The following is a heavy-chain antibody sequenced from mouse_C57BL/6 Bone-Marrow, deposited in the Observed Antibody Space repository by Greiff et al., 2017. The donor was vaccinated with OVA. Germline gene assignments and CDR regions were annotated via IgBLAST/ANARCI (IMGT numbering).Heavy chain of an antibody. Sequence: QVQLKQSGAELVRPGTSVKVSCKASGYAFTNYLIEWVKQRPGQGLEWIGVINPGSGGTNYNEKFKGKATLTADKSSSTAYMQLSSLTSEDSAVYFCARYRAYGYDYWGQGTTLTVSS. CDR2: INPGSGGT. D-gene: IGHD2-2*01. CDR1: GYAFTNYL. V-gene: IGHV1-54*01. CDR3: ARYRAYGYDY. J-gene: IGHJ2*01.